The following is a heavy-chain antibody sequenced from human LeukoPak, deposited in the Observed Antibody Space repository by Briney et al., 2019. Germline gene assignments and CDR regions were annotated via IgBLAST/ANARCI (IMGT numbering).Heavy chain of an antibody. CDR2: INPNSGGT. V-gene: IGHV1-2*02. CDR1: GYTFTGYY. Sequence: ASVKVSCKASGYTFTGYYMQWVRQAPGQGLEWMGWINPNSGGTNYAQKFQGRVTVTRDTSISTAYMELSRLRSDDTAVYYCARVARYSSTWGYFDYWGQGTLVTVSS. J-gene: IGHJ4*02. D-gene: IGHD6-13*01. CDR3: ARVARYSSTWGYFDY.